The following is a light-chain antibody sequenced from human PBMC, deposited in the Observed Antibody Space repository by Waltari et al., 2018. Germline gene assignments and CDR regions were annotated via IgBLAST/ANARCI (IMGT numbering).Light chain of an antibody. CDR2: NND. CDR3: AAWDDGRNGPV. CDR1: SSNIGGNP. Sequence: QSVLTQPPSASGTPGQRVTISCSGSSSNIGGNPVNWYQQLPGTAPKLLIYNNDQRPSGVPDRFSGSKSGTSASLAISGLQSEDEADYYCAAWDDGRNGPVFGGGTKLPVL. V-gene: IGLV1-44*01. J-gene: IGLJ3*02.